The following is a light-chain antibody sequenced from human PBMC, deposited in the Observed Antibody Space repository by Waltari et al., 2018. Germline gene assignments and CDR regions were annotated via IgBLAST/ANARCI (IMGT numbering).Light chain of an antibody. Sequence: QSVLTQPPSASGTPGQRVLISCSGSNSNIGAGSGDGYQQFPGWAPQLIIYRNAKRPSGGPGRVSGSKSGASAARARSGLQSEDEADYYCAAWDKFLNGYVFGAGTKVTVL. CDR1: NSNIGAGS. J-gene: IGLJ1*01. CDR3: AAWDKFLNGYV. V-gene: IGLV1-44*01. CDR2: RNA.